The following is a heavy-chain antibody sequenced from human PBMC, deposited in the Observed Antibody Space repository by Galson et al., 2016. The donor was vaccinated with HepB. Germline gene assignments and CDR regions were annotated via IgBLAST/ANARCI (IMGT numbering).Heavy chain of an antibody. CDR3: ASYILGATTYAFDM. D-gene: IGHD1-26*01. Sequence: SVKVSCKASGGTFSTYTFNWVRQAPGQGLEWMGGIIPMVGTTNYAQKFQGRVTITADESTNTAYMELSSLRSEDTAVYYCASYILGATTYAFDMWGQGTMVTVSS. CDR1: GGTFSTYT. V-gene: IGHV1-69*13. J-gene: IGHJ3*02. CDR2: IIPMVGTT.